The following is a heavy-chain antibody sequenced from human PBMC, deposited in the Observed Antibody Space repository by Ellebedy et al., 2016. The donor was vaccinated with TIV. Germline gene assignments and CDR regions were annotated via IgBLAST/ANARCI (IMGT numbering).Heavy chain of an antibody. V-gene: IGHV3-66*01. CDR1: GFTFSSYG. CDR3: ARASFYDVDLSGWYFDF. J-gene: IGHJ2*01. Sequence: GESLKISCAASGFTFSSYGMHWVRQAPGKGLEWVSSIYSGDDTYYADSVKGRFFVSRNNSDNTLYLQVSSLKAEDTAVYYCARASFYDVDLSGWYFDFWGRGTLVTVSS. CDR2: IYSGDDT. D-gene: IGHD3-10*02.